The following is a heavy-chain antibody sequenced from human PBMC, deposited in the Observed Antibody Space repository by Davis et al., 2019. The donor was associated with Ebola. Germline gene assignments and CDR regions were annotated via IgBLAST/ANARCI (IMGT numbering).Heavy chain of an antibody. J-gene: IGHJ4*02. V-gene: IGHV3-7*03. D-gene: IGHD5-24*01. CDR3: ARQTLRWLQWGFDY. Sequence: GGSLRLSCAASGFTFSSYAMSWVRQAPGKGLEWVASIKQDGSEKYYVNSVKGRFTISRDNAKNSLYLQMNSLRAEDTAVYYCARQTLRWLQWGFDYWGQGTLVTVSS. CDR2: IKQDGSEK. CDR1: GFTFSSYA.